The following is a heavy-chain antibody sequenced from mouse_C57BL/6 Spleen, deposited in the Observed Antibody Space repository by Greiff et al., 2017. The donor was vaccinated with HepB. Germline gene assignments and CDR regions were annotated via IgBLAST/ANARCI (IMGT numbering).Heavy chain of an antibody. J-gene: IGHJ3*01. CDR1: GYAFTNYL. D-gene: IGHD1-3*01. CDR2: IIPGSGCT. V-gene: IGHV1-54*01. Sequence: QVQLQQSGAELVRPGTSVKVSCKASGYAFTNYLIAGVKQRPGQGLEWIGVIIPGSGCTNYNEKFKGKATLTADNSSSTAYMQLSSLKSEVSAVYFRARAESKAFAYWGQGTLVTVSA. CDR3: ARAESKAFAY.